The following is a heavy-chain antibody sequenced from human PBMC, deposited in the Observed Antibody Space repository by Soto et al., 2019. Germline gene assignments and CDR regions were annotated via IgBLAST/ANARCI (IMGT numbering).Heavy chain of an antibody. Sequence: ASVKVSCKSSGYTFTSYAMHWVRQAPGQRLEWMGWINAGNGNTKYSQKFQGRVTITRDTSASTAYMELSSLRSEDTAVYYCARAGAGIKSSSSGGDFDYWGQGTLVTVSS. J-gene: IGHJ4*02. CDR1: GYTFTSYA. D-gene: IGHD6-6*01. CDR2: INAGNGNT. CDR3: ARAGAGIKSSSSGGDFDY. V-gene: IGHV1-3*01.